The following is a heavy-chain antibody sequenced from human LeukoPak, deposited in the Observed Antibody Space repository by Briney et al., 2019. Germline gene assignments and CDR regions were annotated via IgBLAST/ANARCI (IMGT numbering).Heavy chain of an antibody. Sequence: SETLSLTCAVYGGSFSGYYWSWIRQPPGKGLEWIGEINHSGSTNYNPSLKSRVTISVDTSKNQFSLKPSSVTAADTAVYYCARGEWELLYYFDYWGQGTLVTVSS. D-gene: IGHD1-26*01. V-gene: IGHV4-34*01. CDR3: ARGEWELLYYFDY. CDR2: INHSGST. J-gene: IGHJ4*02. CDR1: GGSFSGYY.